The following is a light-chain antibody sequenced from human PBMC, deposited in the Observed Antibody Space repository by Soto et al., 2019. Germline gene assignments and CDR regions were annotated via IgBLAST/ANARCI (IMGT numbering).Light chain of an antibody. CDR3: QSYDSSLSEDVV. CDR1: SSNIGAGYD. Sequence: QSVLTQSPSVSGAPGQRVTISCTGSSSNIGAGYDVHWYQQLPGTAPKLLIYGNSNRPSGVPDRFSGSKSGTSASLAITGLQAEAEADYYCQSYDSSLSEDVVFGGGTKLTVL. V-gene: IGLV1-40*01. CDR2: GNS. J-gene: IGLJ2*01.